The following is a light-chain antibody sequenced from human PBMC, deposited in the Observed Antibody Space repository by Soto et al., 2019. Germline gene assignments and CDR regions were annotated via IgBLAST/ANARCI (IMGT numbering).Light chain of an antibody. V-gene: IGKV1-12*01. CDR3: QQANSFPTA. CDR2: AAS. J-gene: IGKJ2*01. Sequence: DIQMTQSPSSVSASVGDRVTITCRASQGISTCLAWYQQKPGKAPKLLIYAASILESGVPSRFIGSGSGTDVTLTDICLQTEDCANYFRQQANSFPTAFGQGTKLEIK. CDR1: QGISTC.